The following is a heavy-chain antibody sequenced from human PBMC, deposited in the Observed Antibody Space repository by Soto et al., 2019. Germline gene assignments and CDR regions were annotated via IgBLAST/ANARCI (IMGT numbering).Heavy chain of an antibody. CDR1: GGSISSSSYY. Sequence: QLQLQESGPGLVKPSETLSLTCTVSGGSISSSSYYWGWIRQPPGKGLEWIGSIYYSGSTYYNPSLKSRVTISVDTSKNQFSLKLSSVTAADTAVYYCATRYCSSTSCSYNWFDPWGQGTLVTVSS. CDR2: IYYSGST. D-gene: IGHD2-2*01. V-gene: IGHV4-39*01. J-gene: IGHJ5*02. CDR3: ATRYCSSTSCSYNWFDP.